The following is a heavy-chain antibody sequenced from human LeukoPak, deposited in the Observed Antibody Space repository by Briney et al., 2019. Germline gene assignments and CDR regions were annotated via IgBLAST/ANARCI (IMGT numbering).Heavy chain of an antibody. V-gene: IGHV1-2*02. J-gene: IGHJ4*02. CDR2: MNPESGGK. D-gene: IGHD1-26*01. CDR3: ARENAGWLESLSGSYEY. CDR1: GYTVTSYY. Sequence: ASVKLSFKSSGYTVTSYYMHWDRQATGQRPEWMGWMNPESGGKNYALKFQGRVTMTRDTSISTAYIELSRLRSDDTAVYYCARENAGWLESLSGSYEYWGQGTLVTVLS.